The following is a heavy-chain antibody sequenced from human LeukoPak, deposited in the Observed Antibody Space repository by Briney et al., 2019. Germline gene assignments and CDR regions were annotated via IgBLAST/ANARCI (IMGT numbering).Heavy chain of an antibody. CDR2: ISSSSSYI. CDR3: ARDSGYCSSTSCS. D-gene: IGHD2-2*01. Sequence: GGSLRLSCAASGFSFSSHWMHWVRQAPGKGLEWVSSISSSSSYIYYADSVKGRFTISRDNAKNSLYLQMNSLRAEDTAVYYCARDSGYCSSTSCSWGQGTLVTVSS. CDR1: GFSFSSHW. V-gene: IGHV3-21*01. J-gene: IGHJ4*02.